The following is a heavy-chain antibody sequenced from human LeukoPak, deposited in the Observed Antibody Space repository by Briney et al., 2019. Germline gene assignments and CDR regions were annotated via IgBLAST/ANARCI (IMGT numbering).Heavy chain of an antibody. J-gene: IGHJ5*02. Sequence: SVKVSCKASGGTFSSYAISWVRQAPGQGLKWMGGIIPIFGTANYAQKFQGRVTITADESTSTAYMELSSLRSEDTAVYYCAREAYTAVAGTNWFDPWGQGTLVTVSS. D-gene: IGHD6-19*01. CDR1: GGTFSSYA. CDR2: IIPIFGTA. V-gene: IGHV1-69*13. CDR3: AREAYTAVAGTNWFDP.